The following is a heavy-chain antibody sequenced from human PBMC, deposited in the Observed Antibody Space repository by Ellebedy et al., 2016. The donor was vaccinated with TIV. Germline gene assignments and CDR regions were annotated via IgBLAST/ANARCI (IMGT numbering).Heavy chain of an antibody. J-gene: IGHJ2*01. V-gene: IGHV4-4*07. Sequence: SEILSLTXTVSGGSFSSYYWSWIRQSAGKGLEWIGRIFMSGSTSYNPSLKNRVTMSVDASTTQLSLNLSSVTAADTAVYFCARLRQSRDRSHWYFDLWGRGTLVTVSS. D-gene: IGHD1-14*01. CDR2: IFMSGST. CDR3: ARLRQSRDRSHWYFDL. CDR1: GGSFSSYY.